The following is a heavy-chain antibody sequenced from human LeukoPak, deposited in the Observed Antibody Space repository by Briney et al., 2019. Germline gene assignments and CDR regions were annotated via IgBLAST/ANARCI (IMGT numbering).Heavy chain of an antibody. V-gene: IGHV3-33*01. CDR3: SGSGSYMWENWFHP. CDR1: GFTFSSYG. D-gene: IGHD3-10*01. J-gene: IGHJ5*02. CDR2: IWYDGSNK. Sequence: GGSLRLSCAASGFTFSSYGMHWVRQAPGKGLEWVAVIWYDGSNKYYADSVKGRFTISRDNSKNTLYLQMNSLRAEDTAVYYCSGSGSYMWENWFHPWGQGTLVTVSS.